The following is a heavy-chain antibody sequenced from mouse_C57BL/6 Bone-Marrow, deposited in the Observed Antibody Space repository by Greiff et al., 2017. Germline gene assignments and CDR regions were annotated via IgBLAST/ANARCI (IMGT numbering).Heavy chain of an antibody. D-gene: IGHD1-1*01. Sequence: VQLQQSGAELVRPGASVKLSCTASGFNIKDDYMHWVKQRPEQGLEWIGWIDPENGDTEYASKFQGKATITAATSSNTAYLQLSSLTSEDTAVYYCTLLLEDYWGQGTSVTVSS. CDR2: IDPENGDT. V-gene: IGHV14-4*01. CDR1: GFNIKDDY. J-gene: IGHJ4*01. CDR3: TLLLEDY.